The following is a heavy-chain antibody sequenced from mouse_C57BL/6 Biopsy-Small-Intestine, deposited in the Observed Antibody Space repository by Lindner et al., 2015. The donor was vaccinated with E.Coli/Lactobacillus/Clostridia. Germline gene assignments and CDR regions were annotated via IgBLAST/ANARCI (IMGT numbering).Heavy chain of an antibody. Sequence: VQLQESGAELVRPGTSAKMSCKASGYTFTNYWIGWAKQRPGHGLEWIGDIYPGGGYTNYNEKFKGKVTLTADKSSSTAYMQFSSLTSEDSAIYYCARSDYDYFDYWGQGTALTVSS. CDR1: GYTFTNYW. D-gene: IGHD2-4*01. J-gene: IGHJ2*01. CDR2: IYPGGGYT. V-gene: IGHV1-63*01. CDR3: ARSDYDYFDY.